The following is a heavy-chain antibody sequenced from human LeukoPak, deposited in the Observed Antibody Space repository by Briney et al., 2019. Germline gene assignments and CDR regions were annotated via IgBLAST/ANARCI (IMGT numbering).Heavy chain of an antibody. Sequence: GGSLRLSCAASGFTFSSYWMHWVRQAPGKGLVWVSRINSDGSSTNYADSVKGRFTISRDNAKNTLSLQMNSLRAEDTAVYYCARVPITLAGTKDAKYFQHWGRGTLVTVSS. CDR2: INSDGSST. V-gene: IGHV3-74*01. CDR3: ARVPITLAGTKDAKYFQH. D-gene: IGHD6-19*01. J-gene: IGHJ1*01. CDR1: GFTFSSYW.